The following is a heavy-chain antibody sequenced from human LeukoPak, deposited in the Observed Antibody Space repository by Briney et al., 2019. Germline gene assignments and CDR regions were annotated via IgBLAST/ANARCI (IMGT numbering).Heavy chain of an antibody. CDR1: GFTLRSYA. Sequence: TGGSLRLSCAVSGFTLRSYAIHWVRQAPGKGLQWVAFISYDAAVKYYADSVRGRFTDSRDNSKNTLSLQMNSLRPEDTAVYYCARDFSNWYSIDYWGRGTLVIVSS. CDR3: ARDFSNWYSIDY. CDR2: ISYDAAVK. D-gene: IGHD1-7*01. V-gene: IGHV3-30-3*01. J-gene: IGHJ4*02.